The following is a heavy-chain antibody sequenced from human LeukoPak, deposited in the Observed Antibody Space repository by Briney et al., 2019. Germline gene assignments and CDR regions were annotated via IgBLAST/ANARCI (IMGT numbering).Heavy chain of an antibody. D-gene: IGHD4-17*01. J-gene: IGHJ4*02. CDR3: VRDPDGLDY. Sequence: PSETLSLTCAVYGGSFSGYYWSWIRQAPGKGLEWVAYIRRSGNPIYYADSVKGRFTVSRTNAKNSLHLQMNSLRDEDTAVYYCVRDPDGLDYWGPGTPVTVSS. CDR2: IRRSGNPI. V-gene: IGHV3-11*04. CDR1: GGSFSGYY.